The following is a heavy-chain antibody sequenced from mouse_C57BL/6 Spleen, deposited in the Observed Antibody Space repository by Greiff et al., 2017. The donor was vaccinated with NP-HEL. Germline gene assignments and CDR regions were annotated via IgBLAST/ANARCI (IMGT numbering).Heavy chain of an antibody. V-gene: IGHV5-17*01. CDR2: ISSGSSTI. J-gene: IGHJ2*01. CDR1: GFTFSDYG. Sequence: EVKLMESGGGLVKPGGSLKLSCAASGFTFSDYGMHWVRQAPEKGLEWVAYISSGSSTIYYADTVKGRFTISRDNAKNTLFLQMTSLRSEDTAMYYCARPFYDGIDYWGQGTTLTVSS. CDR3: ARPFYDGIDY. D-gene: IGHD2-12*01.